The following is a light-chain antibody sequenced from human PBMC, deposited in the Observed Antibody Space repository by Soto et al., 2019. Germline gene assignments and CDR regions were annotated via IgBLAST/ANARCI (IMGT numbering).Light chain of an antibody. CDR3: QQYGSFYT. CDR1: QSISSW. J-gene: IGKJ2*01. CDR2: GAS. Sequence: DIQMTQSPSTLSASVGDRVTITCRASQSISSWLAWYQQKPGKAPKLLIYGASSLENGVPSRFSGSGSGTEFTLTISCLQPDDFATYYCQQYGSFYTFGQGTKLETK. V-gene: IGKV1-5*01.